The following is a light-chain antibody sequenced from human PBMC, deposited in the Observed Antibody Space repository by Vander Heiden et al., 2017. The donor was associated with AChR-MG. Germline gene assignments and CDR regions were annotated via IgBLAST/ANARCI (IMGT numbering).Light chain of an antibody. V-gene: IGKV2-28*01. CDR3: RQGLQTPLT. J-gene: IGKJ4*01. CDR1: QSLLHSNGYNY. Sequence: DIVMTQSPLSLPVTPGEPASISCRSSQSLLHSNGYNYLDWYVQKPGQSPQLLIYMGSNRPSRVPDRFSGSGSGTDFTLKIAAVEAEDVGVYYCRQGLQTPLTFGGRTKVEIK. CDR2: MGS.